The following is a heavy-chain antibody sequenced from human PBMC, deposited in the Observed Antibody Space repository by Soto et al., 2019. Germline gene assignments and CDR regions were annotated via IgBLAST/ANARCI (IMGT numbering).Heavy chain of an antibody. CDR2: IVPIRRTA. CDR1: GGTFSSYR. D-gene: IGHD6-13*01. CDR3: ARAAGSSTLIFDY. J-gene: IGHJ4*02. V-gene: IGHV1-69*13. Sequence: GASVKVSCKASGGTFSSYRINWVRQAPGQGLEWVGGIVPIRRTADYAQTFQGRVIITADESARTSYMELRSLRSDDTAFYYCARAAGSSTLIFDYWGQGTLVTVSS.